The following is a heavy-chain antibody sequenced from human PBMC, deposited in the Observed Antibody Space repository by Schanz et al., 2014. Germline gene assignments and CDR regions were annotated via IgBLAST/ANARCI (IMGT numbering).Heavy chain of an antibody. CDR1: GGSISSGGYS. CDR3: ARHSGYYYYYGMDV. CDR2: IFFRGST. V-gene: IGHV4-30-4*07. Sequence: QVQLQESGPGLVKPSQTLSLTCAVSGGSISSGGYSWSWIRQPPGKGLEWIGYIFFRGSTYYNPSPKSGFTIPVNTSKTQFSLKLSSVTAADTAVYYCARHSGYYYYYGMDVWGQGTTVTVSS. J-gene: IGHJ6*02.